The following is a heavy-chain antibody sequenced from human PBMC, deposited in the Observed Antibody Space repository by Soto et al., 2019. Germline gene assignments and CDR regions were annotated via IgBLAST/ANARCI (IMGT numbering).Heavy chain of an antibody. Sequence: ASVKVSCKASGYTFTSYGICWVRQAPGQGLEWMGWISAYNGNTNYAQKLQGRVTMTTDTSTSTAYMELRSLRSDDTAVYYCARVGYCSSTSCSYFDYWGQGTLVTVSS. J-gene: IGHJ4*02. V-gene: IGHV1-18*04. CDR1: GYTFTSYG. D-gene: IGHD2-2*01. CDR3: ARVGYCSSTSCSYFDY. CDR2: ISAYNGNT.